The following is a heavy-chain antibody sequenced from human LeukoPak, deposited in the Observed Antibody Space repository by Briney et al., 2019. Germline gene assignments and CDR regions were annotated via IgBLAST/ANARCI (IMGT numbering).Heavy chain of an antibody. V-gene: IGHV3-73*01. J-gene: IGHJ4*02. CDR1: GFTFSGSA. CDR3: TSYIWFGELRVSDY. D-gene: IGHD3-10*01. CDR2: IRSKANSYAT. Sequence: GGSLRLSCAASGFTFSGSAMHWVRQASGKGLEWVGRIRSKANSYATAYAASVKGRFTISRDDSKNTAYLQMNSLKTEDTAVYYCTSYIWFGELRVSDYWGQGTLVTASS.